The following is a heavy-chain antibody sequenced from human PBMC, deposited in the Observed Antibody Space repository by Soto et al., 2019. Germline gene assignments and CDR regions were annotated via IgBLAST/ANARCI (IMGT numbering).Heavy chain of an antibody. CDR2: ISSSSSYI. CDR3: ARDSQGVYYDYVWGSYRHTYYFDY. Sequence: PGGSLRLSCAASGFTFSSYSMNWVRQAPGKGLEWVSSISSSSSYIYYADSVKGRFTVSRDNAKNSLYLQMNSLRAEDTAVYYCARDSQGVYYDYVWGSYRHTYYFDYWGQGTLVTVSS. V-gene: IGHV3-21*01. D-gene: IGHD3-16*02. J-gene: IGHJ4*02. CDR1: GFTFSSYS.